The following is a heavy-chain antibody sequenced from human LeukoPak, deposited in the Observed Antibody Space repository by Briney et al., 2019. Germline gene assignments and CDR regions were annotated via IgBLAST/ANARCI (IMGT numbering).Heavy chain of an antibody. V-gene: IGHV1-46*01. D-gene: IGHD3-22*01. Sequence: ASVKVSCKASGYTFTSYYMHWVRQAPGQGLEWMGIINPSGGSTSYAQKFQGRVTMTRDTSTSTVYMELRSLRSDDTAVYYCARDWGMYYYDSSGYTVFDYWGQGTLVTVSS. CDR2: INPSGGST. CDR3: ARDWGMYYYDSSGYTVFDY. J-gene: IGHJ4*02. CDR1: GYTFTSYY.